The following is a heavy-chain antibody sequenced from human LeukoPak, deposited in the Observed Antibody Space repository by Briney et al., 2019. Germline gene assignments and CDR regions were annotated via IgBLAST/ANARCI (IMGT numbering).Heavy chain of an antibody. CDR3: AMPTVPAAMTDWVFDY. V-gene: IGHV1-69*05. J-gene: IGHJ4*02. CDR1: GGTFSSYA. D-gene: IGHD2-2*01. CDR2: IIPIFGTA. Sequence: SVKVSCKASGGTFSSYAISWVRQAPGQGLEWMGGIIPIFGTANYAQKFQGRVTITTDESTSTAYMELSSLRSEDTAVYYCAMPTVPAAMTDWVFDYWGQGTLATVSS.